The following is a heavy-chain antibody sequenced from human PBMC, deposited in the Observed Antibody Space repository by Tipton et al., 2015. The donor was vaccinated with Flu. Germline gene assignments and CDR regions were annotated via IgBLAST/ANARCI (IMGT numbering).Heavy chain of an antibody. CDR1: GGSISDYY. D-gene: IGHD1-26*01. CDR3: ARSGSYHHYYFDL. Sequence: LRLSCSLSGGSISDYYYTWIRQPAGKGLEWIGRIYPSGNTNYNPSLQSRVTMSVDTPRNQFSLSLTSVTAADAAIYYCARSGSYHHYYFDLWGRGTLVSVSS. CDR2: IYPSGNT. J-gene: IGHJ2*01. V-gene: IGHV4-4*07.